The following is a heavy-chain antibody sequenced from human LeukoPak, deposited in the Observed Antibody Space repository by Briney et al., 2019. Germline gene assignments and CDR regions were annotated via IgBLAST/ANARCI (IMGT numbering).Heavy chain of an antibody. Sequence: PGGSLRLSCAASGFTFSSYVMTWVRQAPGKGLEWVSDISGSGNNAYYADSVKGRFTISRDNSKNTLYLQMNSLRAEDTAVYHCARDWSGTGVVFDIWGQGTMVTASS. D-gene: IGHD3-10*01. CDR2: ISGSGNNA. J-gene: IGHJ3*02. CDR3: ARDWSGTGVVFDI. CDR1: GFTFSSYV. V-gene: IGHV3-23*01.